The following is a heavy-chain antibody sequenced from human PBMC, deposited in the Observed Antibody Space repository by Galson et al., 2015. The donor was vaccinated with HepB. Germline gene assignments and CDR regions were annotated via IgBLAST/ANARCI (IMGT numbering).Heavy chain of an antibody. CDR1: GFTFSDYY. CDR2: ISSSSSYT. V-gene: IGHV3-11*06. Sequence: SLRLSCAASGFTFSDYYMSWIRQAPGKGLEWVSYISSSSSYTNYADSVKGRFTISRDNAKNSLYLQMNSLRAEDTAVYYCASYRFGAFDYWGQGTLVTVSS. CDR3: ASYRFGAFDY. J-gene: IGHJ4*02. D-gene: IGHD3-10*01.